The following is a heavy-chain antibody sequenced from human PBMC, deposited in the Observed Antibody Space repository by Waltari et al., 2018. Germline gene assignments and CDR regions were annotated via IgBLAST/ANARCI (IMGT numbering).Heavy chain of an antibody. Sequence: QVQLQESGPGLVKPSETLSLTCTVSGGSISSHYWSWIRQPPGKGLEWIGYIYYSGSTNYTPSLKSRVTISVDTSKNQFSLKLSSVTAADTAVYYCARFTSGHFYYFDYWGQGTLVTVSS. CDR3: ARFTSGHFYYFDY. CDR1: GGSISSHY. V-gene: IGHV4-59*11. CDR2: IYYSGST. J-gene: IGHJ4*02.